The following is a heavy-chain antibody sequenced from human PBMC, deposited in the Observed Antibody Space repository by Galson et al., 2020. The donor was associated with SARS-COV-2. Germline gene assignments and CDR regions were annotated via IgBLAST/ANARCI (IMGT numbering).Heavy chain of an antibody. D-gene: IGHD5-12*01. CDR1: GYTFTSYG. CDR2: ISAYNGNT. Sequence: ASVKVSCKASGYTFTSYGISWVRQAPGQGLEWMGWISAYNGNTNYAQKLQGRVTMTTDTSTSTAYMELRSLRSDDTAVYYCARDRGMNMRWLRDYWGQGTLVTVSS. J-gene: IGHJ4*02. CDR3: ARDRGMNMRWLRDY. V-gene: IGHV1-18*04.